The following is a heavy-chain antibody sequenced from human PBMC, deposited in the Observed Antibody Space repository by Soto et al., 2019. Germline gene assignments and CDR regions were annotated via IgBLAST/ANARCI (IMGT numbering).Heavy chain of an antibody. CDR3: ASLQGRKGTYYYYGMDV. D-gene: IGHD3-10*01. CDR2: IYYSGST. CDR1: GGSISSGGYY. J-gene: IGHJ6*02. V-gene: IGHV4-31*03. Sequence: SETLSLTCTVSGGSISSGGYYWSWIRQHPGKGLEWIGYIYYSGSTYYNPSLKSRVTISVDTSKNQFSLKLSSVTAADTAVYYCASLQGRKGTYYYYGMDVWGQGTTVTVSS.